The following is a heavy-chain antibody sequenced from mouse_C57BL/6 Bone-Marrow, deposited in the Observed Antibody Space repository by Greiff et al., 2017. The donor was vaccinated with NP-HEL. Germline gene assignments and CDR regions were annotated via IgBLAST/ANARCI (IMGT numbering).Heavy chain of an antibody. CDR1: GYAFSSSW. CDR3: AREGVVARWYVDV. CDR2: IYPGDGDT. Sequence: VQLQQSGPELVKPGASVKISCKASGYAFSSSWMNWVKQRPGKGLEWIGRIYPGDGDTNYNGKFKGKATLTADKSSSTAYMQLSSLTSEDSAVYFCAREGVVARWYVDVWGTGTTVTVSS. D-gene: IGHD1-1*01. J-gene: IGHJ1*03. V-gene: IGHV1-82*01.